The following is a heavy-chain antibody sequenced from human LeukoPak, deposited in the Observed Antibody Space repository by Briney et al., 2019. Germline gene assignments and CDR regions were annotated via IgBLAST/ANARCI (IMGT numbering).Heavy chain of an antibody. CDR1: ELTFSTYW. V-gene: IGHV3-74*01. J-gene: IGHJ4*02. CDR2: IESDGAST. Sequence: GRCLRLSYAASELTFSTYWLHWVRQAPGKGLVWVSRIESDGASTTYADSVKGRFTISRDNAKNTLYLQMNSLRAEDTAVYYCARGYFHGSIDYWGQGTLVTVSS. CDR3: ARGYFHGSIDY. D-gene: IGHD5-18*01.